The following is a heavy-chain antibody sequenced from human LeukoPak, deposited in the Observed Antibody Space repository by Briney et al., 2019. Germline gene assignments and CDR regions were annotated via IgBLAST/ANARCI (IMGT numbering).Heavy chain of an antibody. V-gene: IGHV3-53*04. CDR2: IYSGGST. CDR3: ARVRTGTTVWGLYYYYYGMDV. J-gene: IGHJ6*02. D-gene: IGHD1-1*01. Sequence: GGSLRLSCAASGFTFSSYAMSWVRQAPGKGLEWVSVIYSGGSTYYADSVKGRFTISRHNSKNTLYLQMNSLRAEDTAVYYCARVRTGTTVWGLYYYYYGMDVWGQGTTVTVSS. CDR1: GFTFSSYA.